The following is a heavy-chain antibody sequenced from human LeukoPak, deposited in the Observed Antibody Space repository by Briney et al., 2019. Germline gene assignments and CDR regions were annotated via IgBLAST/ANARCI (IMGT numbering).Heavy chain of an antibody. J-gene: IGHJ4*02. Sequence: GASVKFSCKASGYTFTSYGISWVRQAPGQGLEWIGWISAYNGNTNYAQKLQGRVTMTTDTSTSTAYMELRSLRSDDTAVYYCARGYTRGVPAATAYWGQGTLVTVSS. D-gene: IGHD2-2*01. CDR2: ISAYNGNT. CDR3: ARGYTRGVPAATAY. CDR1: GYTFTSYG. V-gene: IGHV1-18*01.